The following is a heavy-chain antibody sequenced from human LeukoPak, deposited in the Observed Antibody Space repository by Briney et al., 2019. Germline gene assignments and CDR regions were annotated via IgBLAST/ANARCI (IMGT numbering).Heavy chain of an antibody. D-gene: IGHD2-2*01. Sequence: ASVKVSCKVSGYTFTDYYMHWVQQAPGKGLEWMGLVYPEDGETIYAEKFQGRVTITADTSTDTAYMELSSLRSEDTAVYYCATGGSIDCSSTSCYYNWFDPWGQGTLVTVSS. CDR3: ATGGSIDCSSTSCYYNWFDP. J-gene: IGHJ5*02. CDR2: VYPEDGET. CDR1: GYTFTDYY. V-gene: IGHV1-69-2*01.